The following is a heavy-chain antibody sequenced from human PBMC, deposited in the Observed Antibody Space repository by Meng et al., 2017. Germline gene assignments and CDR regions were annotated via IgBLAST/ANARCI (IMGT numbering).Heavy chain of an antibody. J-gene: IGHJ5*02. V-gene: IGHV1-3*01. CDR1: GYPFTSYA. CDR3: ARDKLKTFDP. Sequence: GQFLRAGPELKKPGAPVKVSCKASGYPFTSYAMHWVRQAPGQRLEWMGWINAGNGNTKYSQKFQGRVTITRDTSASTAYMELSSLRSEDTAVYYCARDKLKTFDPWGQGTLVTVSS. CDR2: INAGNGNT.